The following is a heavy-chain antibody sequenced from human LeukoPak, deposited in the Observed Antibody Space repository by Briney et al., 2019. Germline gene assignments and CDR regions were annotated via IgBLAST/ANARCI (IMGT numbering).Heavy chain of an antibody. J-gene: IGHJ6*03. CDR2: MNPNSGNT. Sequence: ASVKVSCKASGYTFTSYGISWVRQATGQGLEWMGWMNPNSGNTGYAQKFQGRVTITRNTSISTAYMELSSLRSEDTAVYYCARGSRDCTNGVCYAGIRYYFMDVWGEGTTVTVSS. CDR3: ARGSRDCTNGVCYAGIRYYFMDV. D-gene: IGHD2-8*01. CDR1: GYTFTSYG. V-gene: IGHV1-8*03.